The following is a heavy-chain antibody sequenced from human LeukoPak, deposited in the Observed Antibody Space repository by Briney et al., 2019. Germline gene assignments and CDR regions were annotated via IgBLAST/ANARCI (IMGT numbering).Heavy chain of an antibody. J-gene: IGHJ1*01. CDR3: ARDLEDIVVVPAAILGGY. CDR2: IISSSSYI. CDR1: GFTFSSYS. D-gene: IGHD2-2*02. V-gene: IGHV3-21*01. Sequence: GGSLRLSCAASGFTFSSYSMNWVRQAPGKGLEWVSSIISSSSYIYYADSVKGRFTISRDNAKNSLYLQMNSLRAEDTAVYYCARDLEDIVVVPAAILGGYWGQGTLVTVSS.